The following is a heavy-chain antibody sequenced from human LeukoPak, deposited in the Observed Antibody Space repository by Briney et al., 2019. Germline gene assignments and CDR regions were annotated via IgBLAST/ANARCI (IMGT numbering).Heavy chain of an antibody. V-gene: IGHV3-66*01. CDR3: AREVSSSFDY. CDR2: IYSGGYT. D-gene: IGHD6-13*01. CDR1: GFTVSSNY. J-gene: IGHJ4*02. Sequence: GGSLRLSCAASGFTVSSNYMSWVRQAPGKGLEWVSVIYSGGYTYYANSVKGRFTISRDSSKNTLYLQMNGLRVEDTAVYYCAREVSSSFDYWGQGTLVTVSS.